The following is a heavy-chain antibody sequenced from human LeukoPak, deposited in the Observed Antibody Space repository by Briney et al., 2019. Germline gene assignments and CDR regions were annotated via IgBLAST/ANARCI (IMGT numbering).Heavy chain of an antibody. CDR3: AKVTTIYIIAELDY. D-gene: IGHD2/OR15-2a*01. CDR2: ISGSGGST. J-gene: IGHJ4*02. CDR1: GFTFSSYA. V-gene: IGHV3-23*01. Sequence: GGSLRLSCAASGFTFSSYAMSWVRQAPGKGLEWVSAISGSGGSTYYADSAKGRFTISRDNSKNTLYLQMNSLRAEDTAVYYCAKVTTIYIIAELDYWGQGTLVTVSS.